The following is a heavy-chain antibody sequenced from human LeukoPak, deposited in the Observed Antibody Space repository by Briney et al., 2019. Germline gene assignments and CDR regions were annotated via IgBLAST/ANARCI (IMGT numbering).Heavy chain of an antibody. CDR1: GYTFTGYY. Sequence: ASVKVSCKASGYTFTGYYMRWVRQAPGQGLEWMGWINPNSGGTNNEQKFQGRVTMTRDTSISTAYMELSRLRFDDTAVYYCARGDVDTAMVTPDYWGQGTLVTVSS. D-gene: IGHD5-18*01. CDR3: ARGDVDTAMVTPDY. V-gene: IGHV1-2*02. CDR2: INPNSGGT. J-gene: IGHJ4*02.